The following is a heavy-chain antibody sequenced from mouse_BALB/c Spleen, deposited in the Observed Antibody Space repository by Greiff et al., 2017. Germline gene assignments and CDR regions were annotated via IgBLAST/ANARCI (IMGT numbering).Heavy chain of an antibody. CDR3: ARRGYLDY. CDR2: IDPENGNT. V-gene: IGHV14-1*02. CDR1: GFNIKDYY. Sequence: EVKLQESGAELVRPGALVKLSCKASGFNIKDYYMHWVKQRPEQGLEWIGWIDPENGNTIYDPKFQGKASITADTSSNTAYLQLSSLTSEDTAVYYCARRGYLDYWGQGTTLTVSS. J-gene: IGHJ2*01.